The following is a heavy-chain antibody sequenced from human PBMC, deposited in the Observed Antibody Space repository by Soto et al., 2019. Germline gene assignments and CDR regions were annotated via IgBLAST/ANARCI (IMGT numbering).Heavy chain of an antibody. V-gene: IGHV1-18*01. CDR2: ISPYNGNT. CDR1: GYPFTSYG. J-gene: IGHJ6*02. CDR3: ARDQSFDRKYYFGTHV. D-gene: IGHD3-16*02. Sequence: ASVYVSCKTSGYPFTSYGIGWVRQAPGQGLEWMAWISPYNGNTYYAQKFQGRVTLTTDTYTNTVYMELRSLRSDDTAVYYCARDQSFDRKYYFGTHVWCEVTRVT.